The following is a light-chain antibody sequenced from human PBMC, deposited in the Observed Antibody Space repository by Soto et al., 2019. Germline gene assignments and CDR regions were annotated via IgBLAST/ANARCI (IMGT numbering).Light chain of an antibody. V-gene: IGKV3-11*01. CDR3: QQRSNWPRT. CDR1: QSVSSS. Sequence: EIVLTQSPATLSLSPGERATLSCRASQSVSSSLAWYQQKPGQAPRLLIYDASNRATGIPDRFSGSGSGTDFTPTISSLEPEDFAVYYCQQRSNWPRTFGQGTKVDIK. J-gene: IGKJ1*01. CDR2: DAS.